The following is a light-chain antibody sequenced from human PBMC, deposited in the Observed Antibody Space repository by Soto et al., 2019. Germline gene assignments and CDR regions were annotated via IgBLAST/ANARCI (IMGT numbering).Light chain of an antibody. J-gene: IGKJ4*01. V-gene: IGKV3-11*01. CDR3: QNHSSCPFT. CDR2: EAS. CDR1: QSVSRY. Sequence: EIVLTQSPATLSSSAGERVTLSCRASQSVSRYLAWYQQKPGQAPRLLIYEASNKATGIPARFSGSGSGTDFTLTISSLEPEDFAVYYWQNHSSCPFTFGGGTKVEIK.